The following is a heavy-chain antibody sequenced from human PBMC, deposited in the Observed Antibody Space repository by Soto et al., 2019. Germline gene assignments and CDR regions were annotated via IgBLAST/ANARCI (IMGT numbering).Heavy chain of an antibody. Sequence: QVQLQESGPGLVKPSQTLSLTCTVSGGSISSGDYYWSWIRQPPGKGLAWIGYIYYSGSTYYTPSRKSRVTIALDTCKNQFSVKLSSVTAADTAVYYWARGGSRRAGRPVGYWGQGTLVTVSS. J-gene: IGHJ4*02. CDR1: GGSISSGDYY. V-gene: IGHV4-30-4*01. CDR3: ARGGSRRAGRPVGY. CDR2: IYYSGST. D-gene: IGHD3-16*01.